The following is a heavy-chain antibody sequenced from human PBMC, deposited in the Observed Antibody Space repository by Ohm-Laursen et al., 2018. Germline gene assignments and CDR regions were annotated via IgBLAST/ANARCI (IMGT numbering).Heavy chain of an antibody. CDR1: GFTFTNAW. D-gene: IGHD3-10*01. CDR3: AKYFHSGSGSYTDFDY. CDR2: IGGSGDIT. V-gene: IGHV3-23*01. J-gene: IGHJ4*02. Sequence: SLRLSCAASGFTFTNAWMSWVRRAPGKGLEWVSGIGGSGDITYSADSVRGRFIISRDNSKNTLYLQMNSLRADDTAVYYCAKYFHSGSGSYTDFDYWGQGTLVTVSS.